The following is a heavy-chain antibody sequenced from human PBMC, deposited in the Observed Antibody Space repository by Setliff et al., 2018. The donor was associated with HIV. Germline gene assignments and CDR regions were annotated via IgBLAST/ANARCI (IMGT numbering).Heavy chain of an antibody. CDR1: GGSISSGSYY. Sequence: SETLSLTCTVSGGSISSGSYYWNWIRQPAGKGLEWVGQISTGGATDYNSSLKSRVTISLDKSKNQFSLRLNSVTAADTAVYYCARVLDGNHYDAFNLWGQGTTVTV. CDR2: ISTGGAT. J-gene: IGHJ3*01. CDR3: ARVLDGNHYDAFNL. V-gene: IGHV4-61*09. D-gene: IGHD1-26*01.